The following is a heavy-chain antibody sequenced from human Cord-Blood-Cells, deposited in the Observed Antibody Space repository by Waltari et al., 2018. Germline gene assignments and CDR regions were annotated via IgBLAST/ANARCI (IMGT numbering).Heavy chain of an antibody. J-gene: IGHJ4*02. Sequence: QVQLVESGGGVVQPGRSLRLSCAASGFTFSSYAMHWVRQAPGKGLEWVAVISYDGSNKYYADSVMGRFTISRDNSKNTLYLQMNSLRAEDTAVYYCARSAGTIDFDYWGQGTLVTVSS. CDR3: ARSAGTIDFDY. V-gene: IGHV3-30-3*01. D-gene: IGHD3-10*01. CDR2: ISYDGSNK. CDR1: GFTFSSYA.